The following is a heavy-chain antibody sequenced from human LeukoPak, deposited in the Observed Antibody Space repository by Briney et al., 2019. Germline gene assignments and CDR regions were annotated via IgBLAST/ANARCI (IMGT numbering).Heavy chain of an antibody. J-gene: IGHJ3*02. Sequence: SETLSLTCTVSGGSISSGGYYWSWIRQPPGKGLEWIGEINHSGSTNYNPSLKSRVTVSVDTSKNQFSLKLSSVTAADTAVYYCARVKTGTYYDSSGYYYAGMPDAFDIWGQGTMVTVSS. CDR3: ARVKTGTYYDSSGYYYAGMPDAFDI. CDR2: INHSGST. D-gene: IGHD3-22*01. V-gene: IGHV4-39*07. CDR1: GGSISSGGYY.